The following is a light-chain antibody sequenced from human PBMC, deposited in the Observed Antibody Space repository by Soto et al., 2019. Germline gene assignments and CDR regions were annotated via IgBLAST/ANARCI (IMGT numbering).Light chain of an antibody. CDR3: QQYGSLGT. CDR2: CAS. CDR1: QTITSS. J-gene: IGKJ1*01. V-gene: IGKV3-15*01. Sequence: EIVMTQSPATLSVYTGERATLSCRASQTITSSLAWYQQKPGQAPRLLIDCASTTATGIPPRFSGSGSGTDSTLTISRLEPEEFAVYYCQQYGSLGTFGQGTKGNIK.